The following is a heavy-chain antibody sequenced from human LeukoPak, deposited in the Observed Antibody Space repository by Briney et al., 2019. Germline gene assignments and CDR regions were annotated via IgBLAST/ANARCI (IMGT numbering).Heavy chain of an antibody. Sequence: GASVKVSCKASGYTFTGYYIHWVRQAPGQGLEWMGWINPNSGGTNYAQKFQGRVTMTRDTSISTAYMELSRLRPDDTAVYYCARAGYCSSTSCQQAAFDPWGQGTLVTVSP. V-gene: IGHV1-2*02. CDR1: GYTFTGYY. J-gene: IGHJ5*02. CDR3: ARAGYCSSTSCQQAAFDP. D-gene: IGHD2-2*01. CDR2: INPNSGGT.